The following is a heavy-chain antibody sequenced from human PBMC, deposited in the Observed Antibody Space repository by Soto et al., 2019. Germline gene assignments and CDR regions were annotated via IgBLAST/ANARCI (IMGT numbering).Heavy chain of an antibody. CDR3: AKASATGKSDGMDV. D-gene: IGHD7-27*01. Sequence: EVQLLESGGGLVQPGGSLRLSCVAPGFPFGTIPMIWVRQTPGGGLECASSISSGSNTYYTDSVRGRFTISRDNSKNSLYLQMSSLRADDTALYYCAKASATGKSDGMDVWGQGTTVSVSS. CDR2: ISSGSNT. CDR1: GFPFGTIP. V-gene: IGHV3-23*01. J-gene: IGHJ6*02.